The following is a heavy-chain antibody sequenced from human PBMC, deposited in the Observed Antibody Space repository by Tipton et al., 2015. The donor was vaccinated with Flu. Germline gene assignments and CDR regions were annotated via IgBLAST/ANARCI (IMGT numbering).Heavy chain of an antibody. D-gene: IGHD2-2*02. V-gene: IGHV4-59*01. J-gene: IGHJ4*02. CDR3: MRGCSNTSCYNPHY. Sequence: TLSPTCTVSGDSMNTYYWSWIRQPPGKGLEWIGYIYDSGSTIYNPSLKSRVTMSVDTSTNQLSLKLNSVTAADTAVYYCMRGCSNTSCYNPHYWGQGTLVTVSS. CDR2: IYDSGST. CDR1: GDSMNTYY.